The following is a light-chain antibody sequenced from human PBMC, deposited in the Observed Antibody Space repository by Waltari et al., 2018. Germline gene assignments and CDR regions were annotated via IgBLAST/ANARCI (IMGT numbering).Light chain of an antibody. CDR1: SSDVGGYYY. Sequence: QSALTQPRSVSGSPGQPVTISCTGTSSDVGGYYYVSWYQHHPGKAPKLMIYDVSKRPSGEPERCYGSKTGSTAYLTISGLQAEDGADYYCCSYAGSNSWVFGGGTKLTVL. CDR3: CSYAGSNSWV. V-gene: IGLV2-11*01. J-gene: IGLJ3*02. CDR2: DVS.